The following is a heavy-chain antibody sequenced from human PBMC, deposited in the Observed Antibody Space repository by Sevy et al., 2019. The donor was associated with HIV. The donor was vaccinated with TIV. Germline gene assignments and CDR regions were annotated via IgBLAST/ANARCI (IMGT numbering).Heavy chain of an antibody. D-gene: IGHD2-15*01. CDR2: ISLHGTNK. CDR3: VRETGGSGSADYFGD. Sequence: GGSLRLSCAASGFTFSNYVMHWVRQAPGKGLEWVALISLHGTNKDYRDSVKGRFTISRDDAKNTVYVEMTSLTVEDTGLYYCVRETGGSGSADYFGDWGQGTLVTVSS. V-gene: IGHV3-30*04. CDR1: GFTFSNYV. J-gene: IGHJ4*02.